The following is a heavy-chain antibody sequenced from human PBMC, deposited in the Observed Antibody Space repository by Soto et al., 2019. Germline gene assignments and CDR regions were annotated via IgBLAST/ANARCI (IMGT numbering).Heavy chain of an antibody. CDR2: ISYDGSNK. J-gene: IGHJ6*02. CDR1: GFTFSSYG. Sequence: GGSLRLSCAASGFTFSSYGMHWVRQAPGKGLEWVAVISYDGSNKYYADSVKGRFTISRDNSKNTLYLQMNSLRAEDTAVYYCAKDFGGSYYSLSSFYYYYYYGMDVWGQGTTVTVSS. D-gene: IGHD1-26*01. V-gene: IGHV3-30*18. CDR3: AKDFGGSYYSLSSFYYYYYYGMDV.